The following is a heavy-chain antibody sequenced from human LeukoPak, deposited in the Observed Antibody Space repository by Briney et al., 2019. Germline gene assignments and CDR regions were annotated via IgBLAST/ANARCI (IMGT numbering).Heavy chain of an antibody. J-gene: IGHJ3*02. D-gene: IGHD3-10*01. CDR2: IKSKTDGGTT. CDR3: QGSGSYYNGDAFDI. V-gene: IGHV3-15*01. CDR1: GFTFSNAW. Sequence: GGSLRLSCAASGFTFSNAWMSWVRQAPGKGLEWVGRIKSKTDGGTTDYAAPVKGRFTISRDDSKNTLYPQMNSLKTEDTAVYYCQGSGSYYNGDAFDIWGQGTMVTVSS.